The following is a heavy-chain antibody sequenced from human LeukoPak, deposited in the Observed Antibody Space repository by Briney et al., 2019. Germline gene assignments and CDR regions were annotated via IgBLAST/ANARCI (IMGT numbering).Heavy chain of an antibody. V-gene: IGHV4-39*01. CDR3: ARLFSRGWEYHFGLDV. Sequence: SETLSLTCTVSGGSISTDASYWAWIRQPPGKGLEWIGSIYYSGSTYYSSSLKSRVTLSVDTSKNQFSLRMSSVTAADTAVFYCARLFSRGWEYHFGLDVWGQGTTVTVS. CDR1: GGSISTDASY. J-gene: IGHJ6*02. D-gene: IGHD6-19*01. CDR2: IYYSGST.